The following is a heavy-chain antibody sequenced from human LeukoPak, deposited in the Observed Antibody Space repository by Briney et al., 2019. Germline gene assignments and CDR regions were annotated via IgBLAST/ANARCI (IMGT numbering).Heavy chain of an antibody. Sequence: GGSLRLSCVASGFSLSRHRMLWLRQAPGKGLEWVANIKQDASQKYYVDSAEGRLIVSRDNAKNSLYLQMDSLRPDDTAVYYCARDLADFGFYYYYWNVWGKGTTVTVSS. CDR2: IKQDASQK. CDR1: GFSLSRHR. CDR3: ARDLADFGFYYYYWNV. J-gene: IGHJ6*03. V-gene: IGHV3-7*01. D-gene: IGHD3-3*01.